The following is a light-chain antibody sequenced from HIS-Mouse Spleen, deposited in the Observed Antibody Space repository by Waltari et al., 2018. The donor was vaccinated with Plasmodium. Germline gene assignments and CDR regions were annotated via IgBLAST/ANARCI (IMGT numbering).Light chain of an antibody. CDR1: ALPKNN. CDR2: EDS. J-gene: IGLJ3*02. CDR3: YSTDSSGNHRV. Sequence: SYELTQPPSVSVSPGQTARITGSGDALPKNNEYWYQQKSGQAPVLVIYEDSKPPPGIPERFSGSSSGTMATLTISGAQVEDEADYYCYSTDSSGNHRVFGGGTKLTVL. V-gene: IGLV3-10*01.